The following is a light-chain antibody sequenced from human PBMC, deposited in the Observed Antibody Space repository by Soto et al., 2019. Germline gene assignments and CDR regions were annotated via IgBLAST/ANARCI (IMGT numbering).Light chain of an antibody. J-gene: IGKJ1*01. Sequence: EIVLTQSPATLSLSPGERATLSCRASQSVSSYLAWYQQKPGQAPRLLIYDAFNRATGIPARFSGSGSGTGFTPTIICLEPEDCVVYYFHHRRNWPWTSGDGNKVEIK. V-gene: IGKV3-11*01. CDR1: QSVSSY. CDR3: HHRRNWPWT. CDR2: DAF.